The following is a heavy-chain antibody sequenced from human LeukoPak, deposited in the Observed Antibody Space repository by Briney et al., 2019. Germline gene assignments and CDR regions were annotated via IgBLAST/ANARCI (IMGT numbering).Heavy chain of an antibody. Sequence: SETLSLTCTVSGGSISSYYWSWIRQPPGKGLEWIGYIYYSGDTNYNPSLKSRVIISLDTSKNQFSLRLNSVTAADTAIYYCARSYYDSSGFAAHFQHWGQGTLVTVSS. V-gene: IGHV4-59*01. D-gene: IGHD3-22*01. J-gene: IGHJ1*01. CDR1: GGSISSYY. CDR2: IYYSGDT. CDR3: ARSYYDSSGFAAHFQH.